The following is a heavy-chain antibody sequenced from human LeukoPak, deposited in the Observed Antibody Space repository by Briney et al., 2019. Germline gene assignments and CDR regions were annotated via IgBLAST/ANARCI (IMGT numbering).Heavy chain of an antibody. V-gene: IGHV1-18*01. CDR2: ISAYNGNT. CDR3: ARVEYSSGSYYFDY. Sequence: ASVKVSCKASGYTFTSYGISWVRQAPGQGLEWMGWISAYNGNTNYAQKLQGRVTMTTDTSTSTAYMELRSLRSDDTAVYYCARVEYSSGSYYFDYWGQGTLVTVSS. CDR1: GYTFTSYG. D-gene: IGHD6-19*01. J-gene: IGHJ4*02.